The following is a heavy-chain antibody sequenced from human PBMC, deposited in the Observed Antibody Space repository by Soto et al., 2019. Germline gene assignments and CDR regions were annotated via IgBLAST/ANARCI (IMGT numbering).Heavy chain of an antibody. Sequence: EVHLEESGGGLVQPGGSRRLSCAASGFSLSPYWMHWVRQVQGRGLEWVAGLSSDGFGAAYADSVEGRFFISRDIARNTLSLQMNRLRADDTAVYYCARDLGGPDYWGRGTSVTVSS. J-gene: IGHJ4*02. CDR1: GFSLSPYW. D-gene: IGHD3-16*01. V-gene: IGHV3-74*03. CDR3: ARDLGGPDY. CDR2: LSSDGFGA.